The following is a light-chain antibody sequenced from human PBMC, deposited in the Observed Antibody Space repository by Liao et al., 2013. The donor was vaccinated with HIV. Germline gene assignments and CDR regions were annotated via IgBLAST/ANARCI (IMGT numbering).Light chain of an antibody. J-gene: IGLJ2*01. V-gene: IGLV3-1*01. CDR1: KLGDKS. CDR3: QAWDSSTGDVE. Sequence: SYELTQPPSVSVSPGQTASITCSGHKLGDKSACWYQQRPGQSPVLVMYQDTKRPSGIPERISGSNSGNTATLTISGTQAVDEAEYYCQAWDSSTGDVEFGGGTKLTVL. CDR2: QDT.